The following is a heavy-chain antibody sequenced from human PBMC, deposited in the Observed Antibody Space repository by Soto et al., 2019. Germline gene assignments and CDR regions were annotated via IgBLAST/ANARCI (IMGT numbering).Heavy chain of an antibody. J-gene: IGHJ6*02. D-gene: IGHD6-6*01. CDR2: ISAYNGNT. CDR3: ATGAAPFGYCYYGMDV. Sequence: ASVKVSCKASGYTFTSYGISWVRQAPGQGLEWMGWISAYNGNTNYAQKLQGRVTMTTDTSTSTAYMELRSLRSDDTAVYYCATGAAPFGYCYYGMDVWGQGTTVTVSS. V-gene: IGHV1-18*04. CDR1: GYTFTSYG.